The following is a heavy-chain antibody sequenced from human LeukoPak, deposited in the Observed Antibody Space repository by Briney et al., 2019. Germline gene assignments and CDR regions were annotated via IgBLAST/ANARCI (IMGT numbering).Heavy chain of an antibody. J-gene: IGHJ4*02. D-gene: IGHD2-15*01. CDR1: GGSISSSSYY. CDR2: MYYSGST. Sequence: PSETLSLTCTVSGGSISSSSYYWGWIRQPPGKGLEWIGSMYYSGSTYYNPSLKSRVTISVDTSKNQFSLILTSVTAADTAVYYCAAAIGSANYLDYWGQGILVTVSP. V-gene: IGHV4-39*07. CDR3: AAAIGSANYLDY.